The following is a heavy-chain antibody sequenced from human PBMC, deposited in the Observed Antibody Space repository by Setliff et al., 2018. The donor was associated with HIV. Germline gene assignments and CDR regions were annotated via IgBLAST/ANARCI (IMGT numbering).Heavy chain of an antibody. Sequence: SETLSLTCTVSGDSISSGYYWGWIRQPPGKGLEWIGSIYHSGSTYNNPSLKSRVTISVDTSKNQFSLKLTSVTAADTAVYYCARTLRAAAMGYFDYWGQGTLVTVSS. CDR3: ARTLRAAAMGYFDY. CDR1: GDSISSGYY. D-gene: IGHD5-18*01. CDR2: IYHSGST. V-gene: IGHV4-38-2*02. J-gene: IGHJ4*02.